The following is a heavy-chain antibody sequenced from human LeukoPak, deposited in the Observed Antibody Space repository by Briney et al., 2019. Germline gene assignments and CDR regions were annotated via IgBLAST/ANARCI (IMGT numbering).Heavy chain of an antibody. Sequence: GGSLRLSCAASGFTFSTYSMNWVRQAPGKGLEWVSYISSSSSTIYYADSVKGRFTISRDNAKNSLYLQMNSLRDGDSAVYYCARGSGNEIDYWGQGTLVTVSS. CDR3: ARGSGNEIDY. CDR1: GFTFSTYS. V-gene: IGHV3-48*02. J-gene: IGHJ4*02. D-gene: IGHD1-14*01. CDR2: ISSSSSTI.